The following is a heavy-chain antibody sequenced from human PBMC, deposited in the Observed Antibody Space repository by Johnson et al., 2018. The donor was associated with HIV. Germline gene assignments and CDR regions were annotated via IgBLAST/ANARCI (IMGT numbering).Heavy chain of an antibody. J-gene: IGHJ3*02. D-gene: IGHD2-2*01. CDR2: IRNKANRYST. Sequence: EQLVESGGSMVWPGGSLRLSCVASGFSFSDHFMDWVRQAPGKGLAWIGRIRNKANRYSTEYAASVKGRFTISRDDSKNSLSLQMSSLKTADTAVYYCARRCSSSSCSHGAFDIWGQGTVVTVSS. CDR1: GFSFSDHF. CDR3: ARRCSSSSCSHGAFDI. V-gene: IGHV3-72*01.